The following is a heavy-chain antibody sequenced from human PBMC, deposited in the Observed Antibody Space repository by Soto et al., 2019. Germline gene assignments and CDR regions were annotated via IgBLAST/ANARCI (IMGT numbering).Heavy chain of an antibody. CDR1: GGSISSSD. V-gene: IGHV4-4*07. Sequence: PSETLSLTCTVSGGSISSSDRSWIRQPAGKGLEWIGRIYTSGSTTYNPSLKSRVTMSVETAKNQFSLKLSSVTAADTAVYYCARDRQGEYNSSDPRDQGTLVTVSS. J-gene: IGHJ5*02. CDR2: IYTSGST. D-gene: IGHD3-16*01. CDR3: ARDRQGEYNSSDP.